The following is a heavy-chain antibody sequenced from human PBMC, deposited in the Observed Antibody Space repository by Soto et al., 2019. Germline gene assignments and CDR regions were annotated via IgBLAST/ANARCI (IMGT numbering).Heavy chain of an antibody. CDR1: GYTFTGYY. Sequence: ASVKVSCKASGYTFTGYYMHWVRQAPGQGLEWMGWINPNSGGTNYAQKFQGRVTMTSDTSITTAYMELNRLTSDDTAVYYCARVSLAGATTADYWGQGTLVTVSS. CDR3: ARVSLAGATTADY. V-gene: IGHV1-2*02. CDR2: INPNSGGT. D-gene: IGHD1-26*01. J-gene: IGHJ4*02.